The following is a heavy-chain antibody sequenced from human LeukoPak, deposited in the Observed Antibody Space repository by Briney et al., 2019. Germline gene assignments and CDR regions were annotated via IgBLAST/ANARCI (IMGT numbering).Heavy chain of an antibody. D-gene: IGHD2/OR15-2a*01. J-gene: IGHJ4*02. V-gene: IGHV3-7*01. CDR2: IKQDGSEK. CDR3: ARGPTRANSSDY. Sequence: GGSLRLSCAASGFPFNAYWMTWVRQAPGKGLEWVAKIKQDGSEKYYVDSVEGRFTISRDNAKNSLYLQMNSLRAEDTAVYYCARGPTRANSSDYWGQGTLLTVSS. CDR1: GFPFNAYW.